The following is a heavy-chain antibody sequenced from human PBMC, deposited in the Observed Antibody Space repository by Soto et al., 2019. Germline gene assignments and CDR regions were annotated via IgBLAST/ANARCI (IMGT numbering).Heavy chain of an antibody. Sequence: GGSLRLSCVASGFTFDSYAMNWIRQAPGKGLEWVSVISGGGTSTYYADSVKGRFTVSRDNSKSTLYLQMNSLRAEDTAVYYCARDRDSSGRYEAFDYWGQGTLVTVSS. CDR1: GFTFDSYA. J-gene: IGHJ4*02. V-gene: IGHV3-23*01. CDR2: ISGGGTST. D-gene: IGHD6-19*01. CDR3: ARDRDSSGRYEAFDY.